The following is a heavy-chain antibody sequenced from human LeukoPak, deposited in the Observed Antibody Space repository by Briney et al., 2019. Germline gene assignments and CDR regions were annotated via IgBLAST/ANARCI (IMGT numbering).Heavy chain of an antibody. D-gene: IGHD3-22*01. CDR3: ARDDSSGYPI. CDR2: IYSGGST. V-gene: IGHV3-53*01. J-gene: IGHJ3*01. CDR1: GFTVSSNY. Sequence: PGGSLRLSCAASGFTVSSNYMSWVRQAPGKGLEWASVIYSGGSTYYADSVKGRFTISRDNSKNTLYLQMDSLRAEDTAVYYCARDDSSGYPIWGQGTMVTVSS.